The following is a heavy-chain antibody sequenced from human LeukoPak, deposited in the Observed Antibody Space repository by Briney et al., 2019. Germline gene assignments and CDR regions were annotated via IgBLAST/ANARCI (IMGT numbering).Heavy chain of an antibody. CDR3: PRGGRGWNGGYNGFYP. CDR1: GYTFTSYD. J-gene: IGHJ5*02. Sequence: ASVTVSCKASGYTFTSYDINWVRQATGQGLEWMGWMNPNSGNTGYAQKFQGRANMTRNTSISTAYMELSSLRSGDPAVYYCPRGGRGWNGGYNGFYPWGQGTLVTVSS. D-gene: IGHD1-1*01. V-gene: IGHV1-8*01. CDR2: MNPNSGNT.